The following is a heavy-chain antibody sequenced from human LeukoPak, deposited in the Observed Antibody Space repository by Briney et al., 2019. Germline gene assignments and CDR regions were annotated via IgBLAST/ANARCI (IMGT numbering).Heavy chain of an antibody. CDR2: TRNKANSYTT. J-gene: IGHJ5*02. V-gene: IGHV3-72*01. Sequence: PGGSLRLSCAASGFTFSDHYMDWVRQAPGKGLEWVGRTRNKANSYTTEYAASVKGRFTISRDDSKNSLYLQMNSLKTEDTAVYYCASLYSGSYSGSEGNWFDPWGQGTLVTVSS. CDR1: GFTFSDHY. D-gene: IGHD1-26*01. CDR3: ASLYSGSYSGSEGNWFDP.